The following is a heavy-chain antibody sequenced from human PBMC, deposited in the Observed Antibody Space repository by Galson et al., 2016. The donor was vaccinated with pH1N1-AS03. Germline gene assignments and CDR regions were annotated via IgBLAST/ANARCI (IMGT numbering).Heavy chain of an antibody. V-gene: IGHV5-51*01. CDR1: AYTFANYW. Sequence: QSGAEVTEPGESLKISCKASAYTFANYWIAWVRQMPGKGLEWMGIMYPANFDTRYSPSFQGHVTISADTSINTAYLQWSSLRASDTAMYYCARRISVTGREFDSWGQGTLVTVSS. CDR2: MYPANFDT. D-gene: IGHD6-19*01. J-gene: IGHJ5*01. CDR3: ARRISVTGREFDS.